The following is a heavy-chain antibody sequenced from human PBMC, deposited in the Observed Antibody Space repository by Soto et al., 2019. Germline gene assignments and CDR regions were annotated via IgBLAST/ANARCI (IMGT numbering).Heavy chain of an antibody. D-gene: IGHD2-15*01. CDR2: INPDNGNT. CDR3: ARGIATGQLDP. V-gene: IGHV1-3*01. Sequence: ASVKVSCKASGYTFPRYTMNWVRQAPGQRLEWMGWINPDNGNTKSSQKFQDRVIITRDTSASTAYMDLSSLRSEDTAVYYCARGIATGQLDPWGQGTLVTVSS. CDR1: GYTFPRYT. J-gene: IGHJ5*02.